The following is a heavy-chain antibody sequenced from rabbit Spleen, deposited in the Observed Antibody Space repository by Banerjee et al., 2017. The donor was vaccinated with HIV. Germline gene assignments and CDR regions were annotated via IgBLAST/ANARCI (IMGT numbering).Heavy chain of an antibody. V-gene: IGHV1S45*01. Sequence: QEQLEESGGGLVKPGGTLTLTCTASGVDFTRRWICWVRQAPGKGLEWIGCIGTGDGSTYYASWAKGRFTITKTSSTTVTLQMTSLTAADTATYFCARGGYGDYDYGGAFDPWGQGTLVTVS. CDR1: GVDFTRRW. CDR3: ARGGYGDYDYGGAFDP. D-gene: IGHD2-1*01. CDR2: IGTGDGST. J-gene: IGHJ2*01.